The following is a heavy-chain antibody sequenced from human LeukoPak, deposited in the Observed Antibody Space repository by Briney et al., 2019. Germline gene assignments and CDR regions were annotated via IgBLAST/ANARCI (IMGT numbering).Heavy chain of an antibody. J-gene: IGHJ3*02. V-gene: IGHV3-53*01. CDR2: TYSDSST. Sequence: GGSLRLSCAASGFTVSNNDMSWVRQAPGKGLEWVSITYSDSSTNYADSVKGRFTISRDTSQNTLSLQMNSLRAEDTAVYYCVRKNRDFNAAFDIWGQGTVVTVSS. D-gene: IGHD2-21*02. CDR3: VRKNRDFNAAFDI. CDR1: GFTVSNND.